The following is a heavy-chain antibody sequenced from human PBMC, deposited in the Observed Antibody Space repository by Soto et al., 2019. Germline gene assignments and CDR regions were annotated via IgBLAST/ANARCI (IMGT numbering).Heavy chain of an antibody. CDR1: GFTFSSYA. CDR2: ISGSGGST. V-gene: IGHV3-23*01. CDR3: AKDTGLLWFGELSPFEY. Sequence: GGSLRLSCAASGFTFSSYAMSWVRQAPGKGLEWVSAISGSGGSTYYADSVKGRFTISRGNSKNTLYLQMNSLRAEDTAVYYCAKDTGLLWFGELSPFEYRGQGTLVTVSS. D-gene: IGHD3-10*01. J-gene: IGHJ4*02.